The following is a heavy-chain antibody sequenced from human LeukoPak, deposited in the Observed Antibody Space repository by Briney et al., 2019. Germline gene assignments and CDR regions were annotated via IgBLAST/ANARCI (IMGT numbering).Heavy chain of an antibody. J-gene: IGHJ4*02. Sequence: SETLSLTCAVSGGSISSGGYSWSWIRQPPGKGLEWIGYIYHSGSTYYNPSLKSRVTISVDSSKNQFSLKLSSVTAADTAVYYCARGRYQAANYFDYWGQGTLVTVSS. CDR1: GGSISSGGYS. D-gene: IGHD2-2*01. CDR2: IYHSGST. CDR3: ARGRYQAANYFDY. V-gene: IGHV4-30-2*01.